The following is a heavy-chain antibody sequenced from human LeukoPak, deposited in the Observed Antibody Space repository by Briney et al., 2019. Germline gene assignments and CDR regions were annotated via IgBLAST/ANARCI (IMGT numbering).Heavy chain of an antibody. V-gene: IGHV3-21*01. Sequence: GGSLRLSCAASGFTFSGSTMKWVRQAPGKGLEWVSSMKSSSYYIYYADSVKGRFTIPRDNDKNSLYLQMNMLRAEDTAGYYCATEEDYGSGNDYWGQGTLFTVSS. D-gene: IGHD3-10*01. J-gene: IGHJ4*02. CDR1: GFTFSGST. CDR2: MKSSSYYI. CDR3: ATEEDYGSGNDY.